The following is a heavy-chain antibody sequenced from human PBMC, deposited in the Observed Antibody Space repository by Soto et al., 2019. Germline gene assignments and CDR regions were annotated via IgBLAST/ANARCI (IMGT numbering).Heavy chain of an antibody. CDR3: ARLVPTEGFDS. Sequence: SETLSLTCAASGGSINSINWWSWVRQPPGKGLEWIGEIYHGGNTNYNPSLRSRVTISVDEPKNQFSLKLSSVTAADTAVYYCARLVPTEGFDSWGQGTLVTVSS. V-gene: IGHV4-4*02. CDR1: GGSINSINW. CDR2: IYHGGNT. J-gene: IGHJ4*02.